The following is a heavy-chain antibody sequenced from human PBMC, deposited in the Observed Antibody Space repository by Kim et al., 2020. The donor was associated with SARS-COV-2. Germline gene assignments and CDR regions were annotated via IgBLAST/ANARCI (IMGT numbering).Heavy chain of an antibody. J-gene: IGHJ4*02. CDR2: IRGDASEK. CDR3: ASPQYF. V-gene: IGHV3-7*01. Sequence: GGSLRLSCVASGFTFSNYWMDWVRQTPGKGLEWVANIRGDASEKNYVDSVKGRFTISRDNVKNSLYLQMNSLRAEDTAVYYCASPQYFWGQGILVTV. CDR1: GFTFSNYW.